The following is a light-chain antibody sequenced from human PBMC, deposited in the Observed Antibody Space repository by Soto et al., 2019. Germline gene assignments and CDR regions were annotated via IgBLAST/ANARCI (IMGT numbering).Light chain of an antibody. CDR2: DVS. J-gene: IGLJ1*01. CDR3: SSYTSGSTYV. V-gene: IGLV2-14*03. CDR1: SSDVGGYNY. Sequence: QSALTQPASVYGSPGQSITISCTGTSSDVGGYNYVSWYQQHPGKAPELMIYDVSSRPSGVSSRFSGSKSGNTASLTISGLLAEDEADYYCSSYTSGSTYVFGTGTKVTVL.